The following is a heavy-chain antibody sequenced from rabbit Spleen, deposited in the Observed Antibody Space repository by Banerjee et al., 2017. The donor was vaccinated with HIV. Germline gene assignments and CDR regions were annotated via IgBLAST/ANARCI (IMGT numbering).Heavy chain of an antibody. CDR2: IYTGSGGNT. CDR3: ARDLAIVVAGDNL. J-gene: IGHJ4*01. V-gene: IGHV1S40*01. D-gene: IGHD4-1*01. CDR1: GFSFSNNYY. Sequence: QSLEESGGDLVKPGASLTLTCTASGFSFSNNYYMCWVRQAPGKGLEWIGCIYTGSGGNTYYASWAKGRFTISKTSSTTLTLQMTSLTAADTAAYFCARDLAIVVAGDNLWGQGTLVTVS.